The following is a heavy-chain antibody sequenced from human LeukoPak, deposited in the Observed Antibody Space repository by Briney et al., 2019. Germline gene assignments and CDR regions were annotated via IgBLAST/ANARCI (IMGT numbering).Heavy chain of an antibody. CDR1: GYTLTELS. CDR3: ATSTSSGYYVRFDY. D-gene: IGHD3-22*01. CDR2: FDPEDGET. V-gene: IGHV1-24*01. Sequence: ASVKVSCKVSGYTLTELSMHWVRQAPGKGLEWMGGFDPEDGETIYAQKFQGRVTMTEDTSTDTAYMELRSLRSEDTAVYYCATSTSSGYYVRFDYWGQGTLVTVSS. J-gene: IGHJ4*02.